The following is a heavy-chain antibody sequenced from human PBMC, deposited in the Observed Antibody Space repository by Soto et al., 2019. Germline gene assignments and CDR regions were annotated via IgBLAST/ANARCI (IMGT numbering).Heavy chain of an antibody. J-gene: IGHJ5*02. D-gene: IGHD6-13*01. V-gene: IGHV1-2*02. CDR2: INPNSVGT. Sequence: RASVKVSCKASGYTFTGYYMHWVRQAPGQGLEWMGWINPNSVGTNYAQKFQGRVTMTRDTSISTAYMELSRLRSDDTAVYYCARDPHRYSSSWANWFDPWGQGTLVTVSS. CDR1: GYTFTGYY. CDR3: ARDPHRYSSSWANWFDP.